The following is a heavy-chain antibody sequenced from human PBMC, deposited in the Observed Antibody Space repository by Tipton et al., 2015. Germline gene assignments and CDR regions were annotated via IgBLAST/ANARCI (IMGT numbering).Heavy chain of an antibody. J-gene: IGHJ6*02. V-gene: IGHV4-39*01. CDR1: GGSISSSSYY. CDR2: IYYSGST. CDR3: ARHLYYYYYGTDV. Sequence: TLSLTCTVSGGSISSSSYYWGWIRQPPGKGLEWIGSIYYSGSTYYNPSLKSRVTISVDTSKNQFSLKLSSVTAADTAVYYCARHLYYYYYGTDVWGQGTTVTVSS.